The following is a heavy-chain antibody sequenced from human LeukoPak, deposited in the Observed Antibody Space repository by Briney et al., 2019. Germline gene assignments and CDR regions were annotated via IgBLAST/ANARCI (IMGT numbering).Heavy chain of an antibody. J-gene: IGHJ4*02. V-gene: IGHV4-39*01. CDR1: GGSISSGTYY. D-gene: IGHD3-10*01. CDR2: IYYSGST. Sequence: SETLSLTCIVSGGSISSGTYYWGWIRQPPGKGLEWIGSIYYSGSTYYNPSLKSRVTISADTSKNQVSLTLSSVTAADTAVYYCARHPELYFFDYWGQGTLVTVSS. CDR3: ARHPELYFFDY.